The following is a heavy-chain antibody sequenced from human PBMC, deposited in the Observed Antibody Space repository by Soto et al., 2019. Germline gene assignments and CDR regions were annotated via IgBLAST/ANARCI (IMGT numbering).Heavy chain of an antibody. CDR2: IYSGGST. CDR3: ARDLVVGSGYDY. D-gene: IGHD5-12*01. Sequence: GGSLRLSCAASGFTVSSNYMSWVRQAPGKGLEWVSVIYSGGSTYYADSVKGRFTISRDNSKNTLYLQMNSLRAEDTAVYYCARDLVVGSGYDYWGQGTLVTVPQ. J-gene: IGHJ4*02. CDR1: GFTVSSNY. V-gene: IGHV3-66*01.